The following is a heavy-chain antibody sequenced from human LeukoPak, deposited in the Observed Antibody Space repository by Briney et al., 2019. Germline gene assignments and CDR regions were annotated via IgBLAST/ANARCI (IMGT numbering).Heavy chain of an antibody. CDR3: ARHVGRDGYKGVSFDY. CDR2: IYYSGST. Sequence: PSETLSLTCTVSGGSISSSSYYWGWIRQPPGKGLEWIGSIYYSGSTYYNPSLKSRVTISVDTSKNQFSLKLSSVTAADTAVYYCARHVGRDGYKGVSFDYWGQGTLVTVSS. CDR1: GGSISSSSYY. J-gene: IGHJ4*02. D-gene: IGHD5-24*01. V-gene: IGHV4-39*01.